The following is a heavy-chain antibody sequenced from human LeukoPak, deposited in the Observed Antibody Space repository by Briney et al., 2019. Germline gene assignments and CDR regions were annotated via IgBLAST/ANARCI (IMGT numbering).Heavy chain of an antibody. J-gene: IGHJ4*02. CDR2: ISGSGGST. Sequence: GGSLRLSCAASGFTLSSYGMSWVRQAPGKGLEWVSAISGSGGSTYYADSVKGRFTISRDNSKNTLYLQMNSLRAEDTAVYYCAKVIAFDYYDSSGPYYFDYWGQGTLVTVSS. V-gene: IGHV3-23*01. D-gene: IGHD3-22*01. CDR1: GFTLSSYG. CDR3: AKVIAFDYYDSSGPYYFDY.